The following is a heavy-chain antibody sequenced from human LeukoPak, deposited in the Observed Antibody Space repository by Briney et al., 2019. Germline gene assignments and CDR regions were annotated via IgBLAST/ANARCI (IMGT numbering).Heavy chain of an antibody. V-gene: IGHV4-4*09. CDR3: ARLGPYGDDTYYMDV. CDR1: GGSISRYY. Sequence: PSDTLSLTCTVSGGSISRYYWSWIRQPPGKGLEWIGYMSSSGSTNYNPSLKSRVSISVDTSKNQFSLRLSSVTAADTAVYYCARLGPYGDDTYYMDVWGKGTTVTVSS. J-gene: IGHJ6*03. CDR2: MSSSGST. D-gene: IGHD4-17*01.